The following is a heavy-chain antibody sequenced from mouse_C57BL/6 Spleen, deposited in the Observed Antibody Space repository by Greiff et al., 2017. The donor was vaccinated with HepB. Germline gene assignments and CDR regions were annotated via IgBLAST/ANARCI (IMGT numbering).Heavy chain of an antibody. CDR3: AREGYAMDY. Sequence: EVKLMESGGGLVQPGGSLKLSCAASGFTFSDYGMAWVRQAPRQGPEWVAFISNLAYSIYYADTVTGRITISRENAKNTLYLEMSSLMAEDTAMYYCAREGYAMDYWGQGTSVTVSS. V-gene: IGHV5-15*01. CDR1: GFTFSDYG. CDR2: ISNLAYSI. J-gene: IGHJ4*01.